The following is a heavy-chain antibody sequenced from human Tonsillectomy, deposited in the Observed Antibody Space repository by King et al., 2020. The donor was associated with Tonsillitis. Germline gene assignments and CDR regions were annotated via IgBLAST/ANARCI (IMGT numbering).Heavy chain of an antibody. V-gene: IGHV1-46*01. CDR3: ARSGGYYGSGTKLGYFDY. Sequence: QLVQSGAEVKKPGASVKVSCKASGYTFTSYYMHWVRQAPGQGLEWMGIINPSGGSTSYAQKFQGRVTMTRDTSPSTVYMELSSLRSEDTAVYYCARSGGYYGSGTKLGYFDYWGQGTLVTVSS. CDR2: INPSGGST. CDR1: GYTFTSYY. J-gene: IGHJ4*02. D-gene: IGHD3-10*01.